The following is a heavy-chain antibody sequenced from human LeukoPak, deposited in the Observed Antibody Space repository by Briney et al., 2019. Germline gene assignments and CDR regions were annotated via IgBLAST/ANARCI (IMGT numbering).Heavy chain of an antibody. CDR3: ARVSSSWYYFDD. J-gene: IGHJ4*02. D-gene: IGHD6-13*01. V-gene: IGHV1-3*01. Sequence: ASVKVSCKASGYTFTSYAMHWVRQAPGQRLEWMGWINAGNGNTKYSQKFQGRVTITRDTSASTAYMELSSLRSEDTAVYYCARVSSSWYYFDDWGQGTLVTVSS. CDR2: INAGNGNT. CDR1: GYTFTSYA.